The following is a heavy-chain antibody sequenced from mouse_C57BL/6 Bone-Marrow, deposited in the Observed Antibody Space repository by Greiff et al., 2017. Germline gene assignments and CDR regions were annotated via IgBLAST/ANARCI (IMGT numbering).Heavy chain of an antibody. CDR3: ARGGRFAY. Sequence: QVHVKQSGAELARPGASVTMSCKASGYTFTSYTMHWVKQRPGQGLEWIGYITPSSGYTKYNQKFKDKATLTADKSSSTAYMQLSSLTSEDSAVYYCARGGRFAYGGRGTLVTVSA. V-gene: IGHV1-4*01. CDR1: GYTFTSYT. J-gene: IGHJ3*01. CDR2: ITPSSGYT.